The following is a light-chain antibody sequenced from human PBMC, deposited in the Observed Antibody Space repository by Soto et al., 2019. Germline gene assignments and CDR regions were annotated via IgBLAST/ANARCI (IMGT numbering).Light chain of an antibody. CDR3: QQYGSSPLA. J-gene: IGKJ4*01. V-gene: IGKV3-20*01. CDR1: QSIDSSY. Sequence: EIVLTQSPGTLSLAQGERVTLSCRASQSIDSSYLGWYQQKPGQAPRLLVFAASNRATGIPDRFSGSGSGTDFTLTITRLEPEDFAVYYCQQYGSSPLAFGGGTRVEIK. CDR2: AAS.